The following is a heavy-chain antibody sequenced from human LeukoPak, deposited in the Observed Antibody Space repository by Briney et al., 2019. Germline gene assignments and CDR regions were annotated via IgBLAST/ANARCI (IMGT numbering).Heavy chain of an antibody. D-gene: IGHD3-16*02. CDR1: GGSFSGYY. J-gene: IGHJ4*02. V-gene: IGHV4-34*01. CDR3: ARGQLRDYDYVWGSYRYTHFDY. CDR2: INHSGST. Sequence: PSETLSLTCAVYGGSFSGYYWSWIRQPPGKGLEWIGEINHSGSTNYNPSLKSRATISVDTSKNQFSLKLSSVTAADTAVYYCARGQLRDYDYVWGSYRYTHFDYWGQGTLVTVSS.